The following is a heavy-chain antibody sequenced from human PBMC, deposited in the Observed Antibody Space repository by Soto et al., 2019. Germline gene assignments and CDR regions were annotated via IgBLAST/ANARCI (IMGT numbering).Heavy chain of an antibody. CDR1: GFTFSGSA. V-gene: IGHV3-73*01. Sequence: GGSLRLSCAASGFTFSGSAMHWVRQASGKGLEWVGRIRSNTNNYATAYAASVKGRFTISRDDSKNTAYLQMNSLKSEDTAVYYCTRHAGGGDFWSGNYIYMDVWGKGTTVTVSS. J-gene: IGHJ6*03. D-gene: IGHD3-3*01. CDR3: TRHAGGGDFWSGNYIYMDV. CDR2: IRSNTNNYAT.